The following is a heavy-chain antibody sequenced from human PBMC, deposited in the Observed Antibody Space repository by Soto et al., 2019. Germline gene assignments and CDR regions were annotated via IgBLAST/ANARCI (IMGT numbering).Heavy chain of an antibody. CDR2: IFPGDSDT. J-gene: IGHJ4*02. V-gene: IGHV5-51*01. Sequence: GESLKISFKAAGYSFTTSWIGWVRQVPGKGLEWMGVIFPGDSDTRYSPSFEGHVSISADKSITSAYLEWSTLKASDTAIYYCAAGSDYGGAFLYWGQGSLVTVSS. CDR1: GYSFTTSW. D-gene: IGHD6-25*01. CDR3: AAGSDYGGAFLY.